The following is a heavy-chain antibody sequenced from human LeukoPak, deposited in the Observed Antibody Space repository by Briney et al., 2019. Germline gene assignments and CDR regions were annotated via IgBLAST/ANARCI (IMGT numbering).Heavy chain of an antibody. Sequence: SETLSLTCTVSGGSISSSSYYWGWIRQPPGKGLEWIGSIYYSGSTYYNPSLKSRVTISVDTSKNQFSLKLSSVTAADTAVYYCARSPEMTLYYHGSGSYFDYWGQGTLVTVSS. CDR3: ARSPEMTLYYHGSGSYFDY. CDR1: GGSISSSSYY. CDR2: IYYSGST. D-gene: IGHD3-10*01. V-gene: IGHV4-39*07. J-gene: IGHJ4*02.